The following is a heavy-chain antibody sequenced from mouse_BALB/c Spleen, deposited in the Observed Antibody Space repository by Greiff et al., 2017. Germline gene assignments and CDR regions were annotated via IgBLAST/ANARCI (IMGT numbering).Heavy chain of an antibody. D-gene: IGHD1-1*01. Sequence: EVKVVESGPELVKPGASVKMSCKASGYTFTSYVMHWVKQKPGQGLEWIGYINPYNDGTKYNEKFKGKATLTSDKSSSTAYMELSSLTSEDSAVYYCARGHGSSYGGAMDYWGQGTSVTVSS. CDR1: GYTFTSYV. CDR2: INPYNDGT. J-gene: IGHJ4*01. CDR3: ARGHGSSYGGAMDY. V-gene: IGHV1-14*01.